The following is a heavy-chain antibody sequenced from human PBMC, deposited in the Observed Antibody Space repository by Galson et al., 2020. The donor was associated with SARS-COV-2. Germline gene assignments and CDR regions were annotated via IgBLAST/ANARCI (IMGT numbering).Heavy chain of an antibody. J-gene: IGHJ6*03. CDR1: GYTFTSYA. CDR3: ARAEEGIVVVPAAIGRDYYYYMDV. D-gene: IGHD2-2*01. CDR2: INTNTGNP. V-gene: IGHV7-4-1*02. Sequence: ASVKVSCKASGYTFTSYAMNWVRQAPGQGLAWMGWINTNTGNPTYAQGFPGRFVFSLDTSVSTAYLQISSLKAEDTAVYYCARAEEGIVVVPAAIGRDYYYYMDVWGKGTTVTVSS.